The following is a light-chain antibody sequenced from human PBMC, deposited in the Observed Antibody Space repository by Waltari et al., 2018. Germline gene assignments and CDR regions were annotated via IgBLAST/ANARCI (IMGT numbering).Light chain of an antibody. CDR2: AAS. CDR1: QSISSY. Sequence: DIQMTQSPSSLSASVGDRVTITCRASQSISSYLHWYQQKPGKTPELLVYAASSLQSWVPSRFSGSGSGTDFTLTISSLQPEDFATYYCQQSYSTLLTFGGGTKVEIK. CDR3: QQSYSTLLT. V-gene: IGKV1-39*01. J-gene: IGKJ4*01.